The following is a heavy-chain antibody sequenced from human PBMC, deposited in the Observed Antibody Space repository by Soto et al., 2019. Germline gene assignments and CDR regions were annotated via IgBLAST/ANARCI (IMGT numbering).Heavy chain of an antibody. J-gene: IGHJ4*02. CDR1: AFTLSAHF. CDR2: SRDKANSYTT. CDR3: ARKLAYGGGYTFDY. V-gene: IGHV3-72*01. Sequence: EVQLVESGGGLVQPGGSLRLSCAVSAFTLSAHFIDWVRQAPGKGLEWVGRSRDKANSYTTEYRASVKGRFTISRDDSRNALYLQMNSLKTEDTAVYYCARKLAYGGGYTFDYWGQGTLVTVSS. D-gene: IGHD2-21*01.